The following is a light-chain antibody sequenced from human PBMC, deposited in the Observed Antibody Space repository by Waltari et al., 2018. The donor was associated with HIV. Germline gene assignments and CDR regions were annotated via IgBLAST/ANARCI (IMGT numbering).Light chain of an antibody. Sequence: SYELTQPPSVSVSPGQTARITCSGDALPKKYAYWYQQKSGQAPVLVIYEDSKRASGIPERFSGSSSGTMATLTISGAQVEDEADDYCYSTDSSGSHRVFGGGTKLTVL. J-gene: IGLJ3*02. V-gene: IGLV3-10*01. CDR3: YSTDSSGSHRV. CDR1: ALPKKY. CDR2: EDS.